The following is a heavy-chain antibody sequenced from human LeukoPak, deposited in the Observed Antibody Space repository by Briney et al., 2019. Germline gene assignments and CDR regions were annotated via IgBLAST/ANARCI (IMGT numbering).Heavy chain of an antibody. J-gene: IGHJ4*02. CDR2: IIPIFGTA. V-gene: IGHV1-69*13. D-gene: IGHD6-19*01. Sequence: SVKVSCKASGYTFTSYDINWVRQAPGQGLEWMGGIIPIFGTANYAQKFQGRVTITADESTSTAYMELSSLRAEDTAVYYCAKLPPAVAGTDWGQGTLVTVSS. CDR3: AKLPPAVAGTD. CDR1: GYTFTSYD.